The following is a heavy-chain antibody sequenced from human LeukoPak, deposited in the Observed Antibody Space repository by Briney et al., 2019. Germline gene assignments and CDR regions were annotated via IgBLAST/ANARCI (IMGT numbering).Heavy chain of an antibody. CDR1: GYTFTSYG. CDR3: ARGFYVVATIFDY. D-gene: IGHD5-12*01. V-gene: IGHV1-2*02. CDR2: INPNSGGT. J-gene: IGHJ4*02. Sequence: ASVKVSCKASGYTFTSYGISWVRQAPGQGLEWMGWINPNSGGTNYAQKFQGRVTMTRDTSISAAYMELSSLRSEDTAVYYCARGFYVVATIFDYWGQGTLVTVSS.